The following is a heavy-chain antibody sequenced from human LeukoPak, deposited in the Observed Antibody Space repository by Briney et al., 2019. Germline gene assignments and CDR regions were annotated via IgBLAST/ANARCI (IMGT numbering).Heavy chain of an antibody. Sequence: HPGRSLRLSCAASGFTFSSYAMHWVRQAPGKGLEWVAVISYDGSNKYYADSVKGRFTISRDNSKNTLYLQMNSLRAEDSALYYCARGGRGSAAVVAPRSFDIWGQGTMVTVSS. V-gene: IGHV3-30*14. CDR1: GFTFSSYA. CDR2: ISYDGSNK. D-gene: IGHD3-22*01. CDR3: ARGGRGSAAVVAPRSFDI. J-gene: IGHJ3*02.